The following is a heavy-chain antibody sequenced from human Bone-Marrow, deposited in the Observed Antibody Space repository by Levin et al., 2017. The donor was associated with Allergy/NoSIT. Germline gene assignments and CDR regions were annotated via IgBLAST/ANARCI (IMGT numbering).Heavy chain of an antibody. J-gene: IGHJ4*02. D-gene: IGHD6-6*01. Sequence: GGSLRLSCAASGFTFSSYWMHWVRQAPGKGLVWVSRINSDGSSRNYADSVKGRFTISRDNAKSTLYLQMNSLRAEDTAMYYCATDPGMAAQGDYWGQGTLVTVSS. CDR2: INSDGSSR. CDR1: GFTFSSYW. CDR3: ATDPGMAAQGDY. V-gene: IGHV3-74*01.